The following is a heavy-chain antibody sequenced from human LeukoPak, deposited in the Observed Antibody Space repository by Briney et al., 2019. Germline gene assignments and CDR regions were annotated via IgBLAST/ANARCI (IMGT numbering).Heavy chain of an antibody. V-gene: IGHV3-9*03. J-gene: IGHJ5*02. Sequence: GGSLTLSCAASGFTFDDYAMHWVRQAPGKALEWVSGISWNSGSIGYADSVKGRFTISRDNAKNSLYLQMNSLRAEDMALYYCAKWDYDISGFDPWGQGTLVTVSS. CDR1: GFTFDDYA. CDR3: AKWDYDISGFDP. CDR2: ISWNSGSI. D-gene: IGHD3-9*01.